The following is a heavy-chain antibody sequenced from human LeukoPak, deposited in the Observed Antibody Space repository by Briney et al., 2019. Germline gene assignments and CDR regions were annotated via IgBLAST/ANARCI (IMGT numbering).Heavy chain of an antibody. CDR1: GFTFSSDW. CDR2: IKQDGSGK. V-gene: IGHV3-7*01. Sequence: QSGGSLSPSCAGSGFTFSSDWMNWVRQAPGKGRGWVANIKQDGSGKSYLESVKGRFTISRDNAKNSLYLQMNSLRAEDTAVYYCTRDLPGWAVAAYWGQGTLVTVSS. D-gene: IGHD6-19*01. CDR3: TRDLPGWAVAAY. J-gene: IGHJ4*02.